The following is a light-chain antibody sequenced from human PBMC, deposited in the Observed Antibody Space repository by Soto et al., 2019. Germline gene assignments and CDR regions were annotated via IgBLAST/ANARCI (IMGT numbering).Light chain of an antibody. J-gene: IGKJ1*01. V-gene: IGKV3D-15*01. Sequence: EFVLKQSPGTLSLSPGERASLSCRAIQSVTTSCLAWYQQKPGQAPTLLIYGVYTRAPGIPARFSGSGSGTEFTLTISSMQSEDFAVYYCQQYHSWPPRTFGQGTKVDIK. CDR1: QSVTTSC. CDR2: GVY. CDR3: QQYHSWPPRT.